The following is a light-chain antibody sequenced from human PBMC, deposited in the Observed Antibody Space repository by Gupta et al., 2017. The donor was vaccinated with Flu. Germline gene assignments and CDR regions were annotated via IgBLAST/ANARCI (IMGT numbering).Light chain of an antibody. V-gene: IGKV1-17*01. J-gene: IGKJ4*01. Sequence: PSSLAASVGDRVTITCRARQGIRNDLGWYQQKPGKAPRRLIYGASTVKSGVPSRFSGSGSGTEFTLTINSLQPEDFATYCCRQQSYSPKTSGRGTKVEIK. CDR1: QGIRND. CDR2: GAS. CDR3: RQQSYSPKT.